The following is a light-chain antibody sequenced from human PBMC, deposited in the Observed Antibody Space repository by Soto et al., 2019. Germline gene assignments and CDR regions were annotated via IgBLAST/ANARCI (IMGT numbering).Light chain of an antibody. CDR2: GTS. J-gene: IGKJ1*01. CDR1: QSVSSTY. Sequence: EMVLTQSQGTLSLSPAERATLSCRASQSVSSTYLAWYQHKPGRAPRLLIDGTSSRATGIPDRFSGSGSGTDFTLTISRLEPEDLAVYYCQQYGSLVTFGQGTKVDIK. CDR3: QQYGSLVT. V-gene: IGKV3-20*01.